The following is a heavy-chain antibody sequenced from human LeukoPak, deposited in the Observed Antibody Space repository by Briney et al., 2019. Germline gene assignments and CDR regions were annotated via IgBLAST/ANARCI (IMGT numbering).Heavy chain of an antibody. Sequence: PAETLSLTCTVSGGSISSSSYYWGWLRQPPGKGLEWIGSIYYSGRTYYNPSLKSRVTISVDTSKNQFSLKLSSVTAADTAVYYCAREGGYSYGKPFLDYWGQGTLVTVSS. V-gene: IGHV4-39*07. CDR3: AREGGYSYGKPFLDY. CDR2: IYYSGRT. D-gene: IGHD5-18*01. CDR1: GGSISSSSYY. J-gene: IGHJ4*02.